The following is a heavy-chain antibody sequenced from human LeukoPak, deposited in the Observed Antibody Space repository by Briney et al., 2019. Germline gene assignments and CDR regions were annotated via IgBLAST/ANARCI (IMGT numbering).Heavy chain of an antibody. Sequence: GGSLRLSCAASGFIFKTYCMSWVRQAPGKGLEWLSYITSNSNDKYYADSVKGRFTISRDNAKDSLHLQMDSLRDEDTAVYYCARYHDRSGFYRDAFDLWGQGTMVTVSS. CDR2: ITSNSNDK. J-gene: IGHJ3*01. D-gene: IGHD3-22*01. V-gene: IGHV3-48*02. CDR3: ARYHDRSGFYRDAFDL. CDR1: GFIFKTYC.